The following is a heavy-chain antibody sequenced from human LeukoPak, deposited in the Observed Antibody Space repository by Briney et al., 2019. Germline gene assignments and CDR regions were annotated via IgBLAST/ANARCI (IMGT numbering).Heavy chain of an antibody. CDR3: ARFGGSSWYWDY. D-gene: IGHD6-13*01. Sequence: ASVKVSCKASGYTFTGYYMHWVRQAPGQGLEWMGWINPNSGGTNYAQKFQGRVTMSRDTSISTAYMELSRLRSDDTAVYYCARFGGSSWYWDYWGQGTLVTVSS. CDR1: GYTFTGYY. J-gene: IGHJ4*02. V-gene: IGHV1-2*02. CDR2: INPNSGGT.